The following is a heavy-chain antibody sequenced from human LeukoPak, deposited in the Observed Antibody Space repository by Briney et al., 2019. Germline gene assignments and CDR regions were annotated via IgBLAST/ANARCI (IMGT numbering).Heavy chain of an antibody. D-gene: IGHD3-22*01. J-gene: IGHJ3*02. CDR1: GGTFSSYA. V-gene: IGHV1-69*06. CDR2: IIPIFGTA. CDR3: ARLTTYYYDSSVPTDAFDI. Sequence: ASVKVSCKASGGTFSSYAISWVRQAPGQGLEWMGGIIPIFGTANYAQKFQGRVTITADKSTSTAYMELSSLRSEDTAVYYCARLTTYYYDSSVPTDAFDIWGQGTMVTVSS.